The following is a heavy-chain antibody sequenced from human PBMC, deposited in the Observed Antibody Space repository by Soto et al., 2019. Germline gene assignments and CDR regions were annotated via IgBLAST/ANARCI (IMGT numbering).Heavy chain of an antibody. CDR3: ARSQGARSSLDIYCYYDYGVHV. J-gene: IGHJ6*02. CDR1: GGTFSSYA. Sequence: QVQLVQSGAEVKKPGSSVKVSRKAPGGTFSSYAISWVRQAPGEGLQWMGGIIPIFGTATYAQKFQGIVTITGDESPSTGYRELGSLRSEDTAGFYCARSQGARSSLDIYCYYDYGVHVCGQGTTVTVSS. CDR2: IIPIFGTA. V-gene: IGHV1-69*01. D-gene: IGHD6-13*01.